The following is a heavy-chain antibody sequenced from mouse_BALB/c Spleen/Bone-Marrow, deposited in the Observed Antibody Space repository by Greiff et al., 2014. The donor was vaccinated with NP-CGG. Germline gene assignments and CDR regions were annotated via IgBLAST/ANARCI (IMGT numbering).Heavy chain of an antibody. CDR2: IYPGNVNT. V-gene: IGHV1S56*01. CDR1: GYTFTSYY. Sequence: QVHVKQSGPELVKPGASVRISCKASGYTFTSYYIHWVKQRPGQGLEWIGWIYPGNVNTKYNEKFKGKATLTADKSSSTAYMQPSSLTSEDSAVYFCARDTMDYWGQGTSVTVSS. CDR3: ARDTMDY. J-gene: IGHJ4*01.